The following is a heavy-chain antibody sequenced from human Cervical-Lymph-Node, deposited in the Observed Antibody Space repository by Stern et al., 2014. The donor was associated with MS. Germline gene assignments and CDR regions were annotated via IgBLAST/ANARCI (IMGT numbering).Heavy chain of an antibody. CDR3: AREGYWSLDY. D-gene: IGHD3-22*01. V-gene: IGHV3-74*03. CDR2: VKSDGSVT. CDR1: GFTFSGHW. Sequence: EDQLVESGGGLVQPGGSLRLSCAASGFTFSGHWMHWVRQAPGKGLMWVSRVKSDGSVTEYADSVKGRFTVSRDNAKNTLNLQMNSLRAEDTAVYYCAREGYWSLDYWGQGTLVTVSS. J-gene: IGHJ4*02.